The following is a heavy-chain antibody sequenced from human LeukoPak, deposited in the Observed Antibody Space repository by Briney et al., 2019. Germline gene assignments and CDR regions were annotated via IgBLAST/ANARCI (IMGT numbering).Heavy chain of an antibody. CDR2: IYCGGST. CDR3: ARLTGYPNYAMDV. Sequence: SETLSLTCSVSGGSISTYYWSWIRQPPGKGLEWIVYIYCGGSTDYNPSLKSRVTVSVDTSKNQFSLKLTSVTAADTAVYYCARLTGYPNYAMDVWGQGTTVTVSS. D-gene: IGHD3-9*01. V-gene: IGHV4-59*04. J-gene: IGHJ6*02. CDR1: GGSISTYY.